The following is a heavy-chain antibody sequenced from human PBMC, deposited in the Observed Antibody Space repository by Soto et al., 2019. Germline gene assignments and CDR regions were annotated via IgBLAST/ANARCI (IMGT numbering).Heavy chain of an antibody. D-gene: IGHD6-6*01. V-gene: IGHV3-30-3*01. CDR2: ISYDGSEK. CDR1: GFTFSRHA. CDR3: AREVGGSSPPG. Sequence: VQLVESGGGVVQPGRSLRLSCAASGFTFSRHAMHRVRQAPVKGLEWVAVISYDGSEKYYADSVKGRFTISRDSSKNTLYLQMDSLGPEDTAVYYCAREVGGSSPPGWGQGTLVTVFS. J-gene: IGHJ4*02.